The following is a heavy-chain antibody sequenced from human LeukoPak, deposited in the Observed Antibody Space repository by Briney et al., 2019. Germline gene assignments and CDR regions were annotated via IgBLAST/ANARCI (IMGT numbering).Heavy chain of an antibody. Sequence: ASVKVSCKASGYTFSTYYIHWVRQAPGQGLEWMGWVDPNSGGTNYAQKFEGRVTMTRDTSNSTAYMELSRLRSDDTAVYYCARKVEFLDALDIWGQGTMVTVSS. CDR2: VDPNSGGT. D-gene: IGHD1-1*01. CDR3: ARKVEFLDALDI. J-gene: IGHJ3*02. CDR1: GYTFSTYY. V-gene: IGHV1-2*02.